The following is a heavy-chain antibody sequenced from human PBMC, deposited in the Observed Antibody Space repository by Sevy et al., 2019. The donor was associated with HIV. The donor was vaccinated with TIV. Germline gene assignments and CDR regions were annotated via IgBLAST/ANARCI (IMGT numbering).Heavy chain of an antibody. CDR2: ISAYNGNK. Sequence: ASVKVSCKASGYTFTSYGISWVRQAPGQGLEWMGWISAYNGNKNYAQKLQGRVTMTTDTSTSTAYMELRSLRSDDTAVYYCARFGGDYYYYGMDVWGQGTTVTVSS. CDR1: GYTFTSYG. V-gene: IGHV1-18*01. CDR3: ARFGGDYYYYGMDV. D-gene: IGHD2-15*01. J-gene: IGHJ6*02.